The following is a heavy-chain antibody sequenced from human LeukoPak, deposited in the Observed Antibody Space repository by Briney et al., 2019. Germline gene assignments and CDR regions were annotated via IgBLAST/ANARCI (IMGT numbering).Heavy chain of an antibody. J-gene: IGHJ4*02. D-gene: IGHD3-22*01. Sequence: GGSLRLSCSASGFTFSSYAMHWVRQAPGKGLQYVSAISSNGGSTYYAVSVKGRLTISRDNSKNTLYLQMSSLRAEDTAVYYCVRGARVGTMIGAFDYWGQGTLVTVCS. V-gene: IGHV3-64D*09. CDR3: VRGARVGTMIGAFDY. CDR2: ISSNGGST. CDR1: GFTFSSYA.